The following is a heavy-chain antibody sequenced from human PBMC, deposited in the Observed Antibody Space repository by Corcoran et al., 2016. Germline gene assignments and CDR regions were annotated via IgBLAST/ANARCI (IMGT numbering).Heavy chain of an antibody. CDR1: GGTFSSYA. Sequence: QVQLVQSGAEVKKPGSSVKVSCKASGGTFSSYAISWVRQAPGQGLEWMGGIIPIFGTANYAQKFQGRITITADESTSTAYMELSSRRSEDTAVYYGASYLPMDSKQLVEGGTGGYGMDVWGQGTTVTVAS. CDR2: IIPIFGTA. CDR3: ASYLPMDSKQLVEGGTGGYGMDV. J-gene: IGHJ6*02. D-gene: IGHD6-13*01. V-gene: IGHV1-69*01.